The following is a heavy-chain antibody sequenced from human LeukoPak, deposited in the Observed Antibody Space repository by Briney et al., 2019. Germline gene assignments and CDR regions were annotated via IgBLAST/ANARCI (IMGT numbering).Heavy chain of an antibody. CDR3: ARVNLHWSDP. D-gene: IGHD5-24*01. V-gene: IGHV3-66*02. Sequence: GGSLRLSCAASGFTVSSNYMSWVRQAPGKGLEWVSVIYSGGSTYYADSVKGRFTISRDNSKNTLYLQMNSLRAEDTPEYHCARVNLHWSDPWGQGTLVTVSS. CDR1: GFTVSSNY. CDR2: IYSGGST. J-gene: IGHJ5*02.